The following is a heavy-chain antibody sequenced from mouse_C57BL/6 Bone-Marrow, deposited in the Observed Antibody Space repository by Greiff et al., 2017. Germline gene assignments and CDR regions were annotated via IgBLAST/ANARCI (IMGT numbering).Heavy chain of an antibody. V-gene: IGHV14-4*01. J-gene: IGHJ4*01. CDR3: TTHDYYAMDD. Sequence: VQLKQSGAELVRPGASVKLSCTASGFNIKDDYMHWVKQKPEQGLEWIGWIDPENGDTEYASKFQGKATITADTSSNTAYLQLSSLTSEDTAVYYCTTHDYYAMDDWGQGTSVTVSS. CDR1: GFNIKDDY. CDR2: IDPENGDT.